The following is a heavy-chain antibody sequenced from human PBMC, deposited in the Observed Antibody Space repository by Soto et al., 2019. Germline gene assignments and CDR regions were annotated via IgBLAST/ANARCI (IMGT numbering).Heavy chain of an antibody. CDR3: ARGQFLEWLLSPGMDV. CDR2: INPSGGST. Sequence: ASVKVSCKACGYTFTRYYMHWVRQAPGQGLEWMGIINPSGGSTSYAQKFQGRVTMTRDTSTSTVYMELSSLRSEDTAVYYCARGQFLEWLLSPGMDVWGQGTTVTVSS. D-gene: IGHD3-3*01. CDR1: GYTFTRYY. V-gene: IGHV1-46*01. J-gene: IGHJ6*02.